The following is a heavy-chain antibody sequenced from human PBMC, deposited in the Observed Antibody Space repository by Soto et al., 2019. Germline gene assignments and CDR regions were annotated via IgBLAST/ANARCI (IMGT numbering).Heavy chain of an antibody. J-gene: IGHJ4*02. CDR2: IYYNGNV. V-gene: IGHV4-39*01. D-gene: IGHD6-19*01. CDR1: GGSFSNTIYY. CDR3: ARHMRAVASPLGY. Sequence: QLQLQESGPGLVTPSETLSLTCSVSGGSFSNTIYYWAWVRQPPGKGLEWIGSIYYNGNVFYNPSLKSRVTISVDSSKSQFSLKVTSVTAADTAVYYCARHMRAVASPLGYWGQGTLVTVS.